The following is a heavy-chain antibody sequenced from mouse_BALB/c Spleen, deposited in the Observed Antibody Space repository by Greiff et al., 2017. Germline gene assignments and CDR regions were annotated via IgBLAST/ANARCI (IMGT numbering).Heavy chain of an antibody. CDR3: ARDLLPSWFAY. CDR1: GFSLTSYG. CDR2: IWAGGST. D-gene: IGHD6-1*01. V-gene: IGHV2-9*02. Sequence: VKVEESGPGLVAPSQSLSITCTVSGFSLTSYGVHWVRQPPGKGLEWLGVIWAGGSTNYNSALMSRLSISKDNSKSQVFLKMNSLQTDDTAMYYCARDLLPSWFAYWGQGTLVTVSA. J-gene: IGHJ3*01.